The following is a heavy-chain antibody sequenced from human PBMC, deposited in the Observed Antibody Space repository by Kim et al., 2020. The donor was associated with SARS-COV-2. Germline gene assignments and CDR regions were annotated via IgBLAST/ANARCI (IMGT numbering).Heavy chain of an antibody. CDR3: ASRDPKGYYDSSGSDADAFDI. CDR2: INPSGGST. CDR1: GYTFTSYY. V-gene: IGHV1-46*01. J-gene: IGHJ3*02. Sequence: ASVKVSCKASGYTFTSYYMHWVRQAPGQGLEWMGIINPSGGSTSYAQKFQGRVTMTRDTSTSTVYMELSSLRSEDTAVYYCASRDPKGYYDSSGSDADAFDIWGQGTMVTVSS. D-gene: IGHD3-22*01.